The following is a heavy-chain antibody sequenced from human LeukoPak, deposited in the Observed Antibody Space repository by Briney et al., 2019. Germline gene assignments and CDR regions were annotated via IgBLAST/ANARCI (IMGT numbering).Heavy chain of an antibody. V-gene: IGHV3-30*03. CDR1: GFTFSSYS. J-gene: IGHJ4*02. D-gene: IGHD3-16*01. CDR2: ISYDGSNK. Sequence: GGSLRLSCAASGFTFSSYSIHWVRQAPGKGLEWVAVISYDGSNKYYADSVKGRFTISRDNSKNTLYLEMNSLRTEDTAVYYCARTLWGLTLLSSDYWGQGTLVTVSS. CDR3: ARTLWGLTLLSSDY.